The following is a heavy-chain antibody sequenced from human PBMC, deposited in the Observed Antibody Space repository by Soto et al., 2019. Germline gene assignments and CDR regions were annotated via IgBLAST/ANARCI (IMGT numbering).Heavy chain of an antibody. D-gene: IGHD3-22*01. CDR1: GFTFSSYA. Sequence: GGSLRLSCAASGFTFSSYAMSWVRQAPGKGLEWVSSISSSSSYIYYADSVKGRFTISRDNAKNSLYLQMNSLRAEDTAVYYCARGTSITMIVVVTDAFDIWGQGTMVTVSS. J-gene: IGHJ3*02. CDR2: ISSSSSYI. V-gene: IGHV3-21*01. CDR3: ARGTSITMIVVVTDAFDI.